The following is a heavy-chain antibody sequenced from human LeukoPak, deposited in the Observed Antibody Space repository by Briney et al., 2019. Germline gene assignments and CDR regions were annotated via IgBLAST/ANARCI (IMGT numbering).Heavy chain of an antibody. CDR3: ARDREYSSSSNPVLFDY. CDR1: GFTFDDYG. CDR2: INWNGGST. Sequence: GGSLRLSCAASGFTFDDYGMSWVRQAPGKGLEWVSGINWNGGSTGYADSVKGRFTISRDNAKNSLYLQMNSLRAEDTALYYCARDREYSSSSNPVLFDYGGQGTLVTVSS. V-gene: IGHV3-20*04. J-gene: IGHJ4*02. D-gene: IGHD6-6*01.